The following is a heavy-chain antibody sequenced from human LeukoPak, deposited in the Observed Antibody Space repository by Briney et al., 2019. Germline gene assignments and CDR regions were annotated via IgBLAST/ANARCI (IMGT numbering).Heavy chain of an antibody. CDR1: GFTVSSNY. CDR3: AREGYCSSTSCYSSYYYGMDV. Sequence: PGGSLRLSCAASGFTVSSNYMSWVCQAPGKGLEWVSYISSSSSTIYYADSVKGRFTISRDNAKNSLYLQMNSLRAEDTAVYYCAREGYCSSTSCYSSYYYGMDVWGQGTTVTVSS. J-gene: IGHJ6*02. CDR2: ISSSSSTI. D-gene: IGHD2-2*01. V-gene: IGHV3-48*01.